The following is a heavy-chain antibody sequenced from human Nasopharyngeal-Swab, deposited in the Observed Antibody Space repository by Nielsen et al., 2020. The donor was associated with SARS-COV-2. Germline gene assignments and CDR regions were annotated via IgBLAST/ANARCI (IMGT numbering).Heavy chain of an antibody. CDR1: GFTLSIYA. CDR2: ISGSGDTT. V-gene: IGHV3-23*01. CDR3: AKDRYSGSGSYKYYYFYYGTDV. Sequence: GGSLRLSCAASGFTLSIYAMTWVRQAPGKGLEWVSTISGSGDTTYYADSVKGRFTISRDNSKNTLYLQMNSLGVEDTAIYYCAKDRYSGSGSYKYYYFYYGTDVWGQGTTVTVSS. D-gene: IGHD3-10*01. J-gene: IGHJ6*02.